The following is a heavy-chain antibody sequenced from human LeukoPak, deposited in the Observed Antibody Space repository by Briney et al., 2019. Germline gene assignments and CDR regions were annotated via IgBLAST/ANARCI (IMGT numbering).Heavy chain of an antibody. V-gene: IGHV3-20*04. D-gene: IGHD3-22*01. J-gene: IGHJ4*02. CDR2: INWNGGST. CDR3: AKWLVVVTNFDY. Sequence: GGSLRLSCAASGFTFDDYGMSWVRQAPGKGLEWVSGINWNGGSTGYADSVKGRFTISRDNSKNTLYLQMNSLRAEDTAVYYCAKWLVVVTNFDYWGQGTLVTVSS. CDR1: GFTFDDYG.